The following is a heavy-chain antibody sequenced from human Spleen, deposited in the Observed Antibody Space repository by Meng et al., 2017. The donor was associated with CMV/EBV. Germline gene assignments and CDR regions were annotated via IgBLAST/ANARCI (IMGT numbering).Heavy chain of an antibody. J-gene: IGHJ4*02. CDR1: GGFICSSSYY. CDR3: ARSSRRHIVVVPAAKYYIDY. D-gene: IGHD2-2*01. V-gene: IGHV4-39*01. Sequence: SKPLTLTCTVSGGFICSSSYYWGWIRQPPGKGLECIGSIYYSGSTSYNPSLKSRVIISVDTYKNQFSLKLSSVTAADTAVYYCARSSRRHIVVVPAAKYYIDYWGQGTLVTVS. CDR2: IYYSGST.